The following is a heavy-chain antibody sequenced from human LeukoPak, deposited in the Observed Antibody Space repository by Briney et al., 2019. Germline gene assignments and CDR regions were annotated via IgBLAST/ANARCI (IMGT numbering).Heavy chain of an antibody. V-gene: IGHV3-48*01. CDR2: ISSSSSTI. J-gene: IGHJ4*02. D-gene: IGHD6-19*01. CDR1: GFTFSSYS. Sequence: GGSLRLSCAASGFTFSSYSMNWVRQAPGKGLEWVSYISSSSSTIYYADSVKGRFTISRDNAKNSLYLQMNSLRAEDTAVYYCAKAAIRSGWPTHQIDYWGQGTLVTVSS. CDR3: AKAAIRSGWPTHQIDY.